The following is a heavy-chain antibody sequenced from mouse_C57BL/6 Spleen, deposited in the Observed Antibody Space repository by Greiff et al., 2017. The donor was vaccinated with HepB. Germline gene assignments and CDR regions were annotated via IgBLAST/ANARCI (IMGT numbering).Heavy chain of an antibody. D-gene: IGHD1-1*01. CDR3: ASDYYGSSYWYFDV. CDR1: GYSITSGYY. CDR2: ISYDGSN. Sequence: EVKLMESGPGLVKPSQSLSLTCSVTGYSITSGYYWNWIRQFPGNKLEWMGYISYDGSNNSNPSLKNRISITRDTSKNQFFLKLNSVTTEDTATYYCASDYYGSSYWYFDVWGTGTTVTVSS. J-gene: IGHJ1*03. V-gene: IGHV3-6*01.